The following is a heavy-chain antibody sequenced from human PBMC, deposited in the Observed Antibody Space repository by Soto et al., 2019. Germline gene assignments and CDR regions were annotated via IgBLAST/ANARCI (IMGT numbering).Heavy chain of an antibody. Sequence: LEWKGWISTFNSHTDYAQKVQGRVAMTTDRSTGTAYMELRSLRSDDTAVYYCARWGTAMATDYYYGMDVWGQGTTVTV. CDR2: ISTFNSHT. CDR3: ARWGTAMATDYYYGMDV. J-gene: IGHJ6*02. D-gene: IGHD5-18*01. V-gene: IGHV1-18*01.